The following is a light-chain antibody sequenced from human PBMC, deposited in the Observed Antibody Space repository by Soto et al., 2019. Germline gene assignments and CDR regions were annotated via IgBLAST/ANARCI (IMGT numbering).Light chain of an antibody. V-gene: IGKV1-5*01. CDR2: DAS. Sequence: QSPSTLSASVGDRVTITCRASQTINSWLAWYQQKPGKAPKVLIFDASSLKTGVPSRFSGSGSGTDFTLTISCLQSEDFATYYCQQYYSYPPWTFGQGTKVDIK. CDR1: QTINSW. J-gene: IGKJ1*01. CDR3: QQYYSYPPWT.